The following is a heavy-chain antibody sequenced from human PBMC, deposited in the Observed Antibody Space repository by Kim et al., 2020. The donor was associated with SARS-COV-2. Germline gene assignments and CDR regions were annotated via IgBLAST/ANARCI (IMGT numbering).Heavy chain of an antibody. J-gene: IGHJ4*02. V-gene: IGHV4-39*01. Sequence: YSNPSLKSRVTISVDTSKNQFSRKLSSVTAADTAVYYCARTGGVTTLFDYWGQGTLVTVSS. D-gene: IGHD4-4*01. CDR3: ARTGGVTTLFDY.